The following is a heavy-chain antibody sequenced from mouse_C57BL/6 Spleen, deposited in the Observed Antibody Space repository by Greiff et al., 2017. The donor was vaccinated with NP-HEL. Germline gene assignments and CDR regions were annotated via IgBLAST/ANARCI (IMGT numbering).Heavy chain of an antibody. CDR1: GYTFTSYW. CDR2: IDPSDSYT. CDR3: ARRPRGAMDD. V-gene: IGHV1-50*01. Sequence: VQLQQSGAELVKPGASVKLSCKASGYTFTSYWMQWVKQRPGQGLEWIGEIDPSDSYTNYNQKFKGKATLTVDTSSSTAYMQLSSLTSEDSAVYYCARRPRGAMDDWGQGTSVTVSS. J-gene: IGHJ4*01.